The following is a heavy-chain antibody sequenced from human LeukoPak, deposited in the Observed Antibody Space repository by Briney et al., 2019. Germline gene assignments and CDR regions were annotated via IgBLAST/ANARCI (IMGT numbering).Heavy chain of an antibody. CDR2: INHSGST. Sequence: GSLRLSCAASKFTFSSYWMSWIRQPPGKGLEWIGEINHSGSTNYNPSLKSRVTISVDTSKNQFSLKLSSVTAADTAVYYCARVGGTNYYYYGMDVWGQGTTVTVSS. CDR1: KFTFSSYW. J-gene: IGHJ6*02. D-gene: IGHD4-23*01. CDR3: ARVGGTNYYYYGMDV. V-gene: IGHV4-34*01.